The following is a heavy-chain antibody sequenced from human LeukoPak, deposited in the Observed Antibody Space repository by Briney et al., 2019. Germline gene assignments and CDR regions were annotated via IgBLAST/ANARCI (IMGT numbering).Heavy chain of an antibody. CDR2: MNYSGST. CDR3: ARHAYGSGSYYNFYWFDT. V-gene: IGHV4-39*01. J-gene: IGHJ5*02. Sequence: PSETLSLTCTVPGGSISSSSYYRGWIRQPPGNGLEWLGSMNYSGSTYYTPSLKSRVTISVDTSKNQFSLKLSSVTAADTAVYYCARHAYGSGSYYNFYWFDTWGQGTLVTVSS. CDR1: GGSISSSSYY. D-gene: IGHD3-10*01.